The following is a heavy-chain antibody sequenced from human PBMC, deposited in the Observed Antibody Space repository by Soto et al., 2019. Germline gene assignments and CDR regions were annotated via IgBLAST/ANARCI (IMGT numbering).Heavy chain of an antibody. V-gene: IGHV3-23*01. CDR2: ISGSGAST. CDR1: GFTFSSSA. CDR3: AKGSQANRPYYFDY. Sequence: PGGSLRLSCAASGFTFSSSAMSWVRQAPGKGLEWVSAISGSGASTWYADSVKGRFTISRDNSENTLYVHLNSLRAEDTAIYYCAKGSQANRPYYFDYWGQGTLVTVSS. J-gene: IGHJ4*02.